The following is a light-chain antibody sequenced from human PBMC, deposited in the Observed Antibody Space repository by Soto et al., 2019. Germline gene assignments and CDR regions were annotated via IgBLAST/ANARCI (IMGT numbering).Light chain of an antibody. CDR2: GAS. CDR1: QSVSSR. Sequence: EIVLTQSQGTLSFSPGERVTLSCRASQSVSSRLAWYQQKPGQSPRLLIYGASTRATGIPARFSGSGSGTEFTLTISSLQSEDFGVYYCHQYNNLWTFGQGTKVEI. CDR3: HQYNNLWT. J-gene: IGKJ1*01. V-gene: IGKV3-15*01.